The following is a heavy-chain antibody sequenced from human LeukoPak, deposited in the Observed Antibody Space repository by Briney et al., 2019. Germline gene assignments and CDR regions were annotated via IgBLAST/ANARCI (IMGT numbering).Heavy chain of an antibody. CDR2: ISYDGSNK. Sequence: PGGSLRLSCAASGFTFNSYAIHWVRQAPGKGLEWVAGISYDGSNKLYADSVKGRFTISRDNAENSLYLQMNSLRAEDTAVYYCARGYYYGLDVWGKGTTVIVSS. V-gene: IGHV3-30*04. CDR3: ARGYYYGLDV. CDR1: GFTFNSYA. J-gene: IGHJ6*04. D-gene: IGHD1-14*01.